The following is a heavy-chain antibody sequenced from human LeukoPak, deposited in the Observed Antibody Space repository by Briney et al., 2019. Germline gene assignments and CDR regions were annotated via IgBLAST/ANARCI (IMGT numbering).Heavy chain of an antibody. D-gene: IGHD6-19*01. J-gene: IGHJ3*02. CDR1: SGSISNYY. CDR3: ARVSSSDWHNDRGAFDI. V-gene: IGHV4-59*01. Sequence: SETLSLTCTVSSGSISNYYWSWIRQPPGKGLEWIGYIYYSGSTNYNPSLKSRVTISVDTSKNQFSLKLSSVTAADTAVYYCARVSSSDWHNDRGAFDIWGQGTMVTVSS. CDR2: IYYSGST.